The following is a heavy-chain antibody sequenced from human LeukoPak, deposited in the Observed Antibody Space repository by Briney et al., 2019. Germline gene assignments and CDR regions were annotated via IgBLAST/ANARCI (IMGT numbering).Heavy chain of an antibody. CDR1: GFPFSNSW. CDR2: IKPDGSAQ. V-gene: IGHV3-7*01. D-gene: IGHD3-22*01. Sequence: GGSLRLSCAASGFPFSNSWMSWVRQAPGKGLEWVATIKPDGSAQYYVDSVKGRFTISRDNAKNSLFLQINSLRAEDTAVYYCANGGTYSSGPWGQGTLVTVSS. J-gene: IGHJ5*02. CDR3: ANGGTYSSGP.